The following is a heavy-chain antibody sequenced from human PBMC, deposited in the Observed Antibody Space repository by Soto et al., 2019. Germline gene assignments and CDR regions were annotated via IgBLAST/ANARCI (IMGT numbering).Heavy chain of an antibody. Sequence: VQLVESGGGVVQPGRSLRLSCAASGFTFSDYAMHWVRQAPGKGLEWVAVVSHDGRNTHYADSVKGRFTISRDSSKNTVSLEMPSRRAEGTAGCYCAKGGRQWLVTSDFNYWGQGALVTVSS. CDR3: AKGGRQWLVTSDFNY. V-gene: IGHV3-30*18. CDR2: VSHDGRNT. J-gene: IGHJ4*02. CDR1: GFTFSDYA. D-gene: IGHD6-19*01.